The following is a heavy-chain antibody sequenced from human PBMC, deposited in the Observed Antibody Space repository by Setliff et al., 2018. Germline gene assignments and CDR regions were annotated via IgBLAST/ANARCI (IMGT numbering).Heavy chain of an antibody. V-gene: IGHV1-69*10. CDR2: TIPTLPLP. Sequence: GASVKVSCKASGGTFAITWVRQAPGQGLEWMGGTIPTLPLPNYAVKFQGRITTTADKSTSTAYMELSSLRSDDTAVYYCARNAITGTTRKYYYYMDVWGQGTTVTVSS. CDR1: GGTFA. CDR3: ARNAITGTTRKYYYYMDV. J-gene: IGHJ6*03. D-gene: IGHD1-7*01.